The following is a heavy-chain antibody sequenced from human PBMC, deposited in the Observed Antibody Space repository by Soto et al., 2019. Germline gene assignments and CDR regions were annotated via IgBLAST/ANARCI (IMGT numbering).Heavy chain of an antibody. CDR3: ANSQWLPDY. V-gene: IGHV3-30*18. Sequence: QVQLVESGGGVVQPGRSLRLSCAASGFTFSSYGMHWVRQAPGKGLEWVAVISYDGSNKYYADSVKGRFTISRDNSKNTLYLQMNSLRAEDTAVYYCANSQWLPDYWGQGTLVTVSS. J-gene: IGHJ4*02. CDR2: ISYDGSNK. D-gene: IGHD6-19*01. CDR1: GFTFSSYG.